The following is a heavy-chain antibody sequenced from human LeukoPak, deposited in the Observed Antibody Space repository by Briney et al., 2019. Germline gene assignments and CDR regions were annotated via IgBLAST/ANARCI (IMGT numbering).Heavy chain of an antibody. J-gene: IGHJ4*02. CDR2: IWYDGSKK. CDR3: ASARS. D-gene: IGHD6-6*01. Sequence: GGSLRLSCAASGYTFSSYGMHWVRQAPGKGQEWVAYIWYDGSKKEYVDSVKGRFTISRDNSKNTLYLQMNSLRAEDTAVYYCASARSWGQGTLVTVSS. CDR1: GYTFSSYG. V-gene: IGHV3-33*01.